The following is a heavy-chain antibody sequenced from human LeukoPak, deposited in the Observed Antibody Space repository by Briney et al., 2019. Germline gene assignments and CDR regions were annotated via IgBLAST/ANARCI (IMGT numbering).Heavy chain of an antibody. V-gene: IGHV1-2*02. D-gene: IGHD6-13*01. J-gene: IGHJ3*02. CDR3: ARAIAAAEPAFDI. CDR1: GYTFTGYY. Sequence: ASVKVSCKASGYTFTGYYMHWARQAPGQGLEWMGWINPNSGGTNYAQKFQGRVTMTRDTSISTAYMELSRLRSDDTAVYYCARAIAAAEPAFDIWGQGTMVTVSS. CDR2: INPNSGGT.